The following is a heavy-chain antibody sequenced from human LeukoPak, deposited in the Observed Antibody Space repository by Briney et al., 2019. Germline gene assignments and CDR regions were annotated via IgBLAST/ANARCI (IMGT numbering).Heavy chain of an antibody. CDR3: AAEQDGYLDL. CDR2: ISAYNGNT. J-gene: IGHJ2*01. D-gene: IGHD2-15*01. CDR1: GYTFTSYG. Sequence: EASVKVSCKASGYTFTSYGISWVRQAPGQGLEWMGWISAYNGNTNYAQKLQGRVTMTTDTSTSTAYMELSSLRSEDTAVYYCAAEQDGYLDLWGRGTLVTVSS. V-gene: IGHV1-18*01.